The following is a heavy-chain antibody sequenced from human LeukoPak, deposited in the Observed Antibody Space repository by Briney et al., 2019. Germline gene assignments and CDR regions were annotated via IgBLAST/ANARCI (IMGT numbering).Heavy chain of an antibody. J-gene: IGHJ4*02. D-gene: IGHD3-10*01. CDR3: ARAYYGSGTSHFDS. CDR1: GFSFSIYS. CDR2: ISSSSSYI. Sequence: GGSPRLSCAASGFSFSIYSMNWVRQAPGKGLEWVSSISSSSSYIYYADSVKGRFTISRDNAKNSLYLQMDSLRAEGTAVYYCARAYYGSGTSHFDSWGQGTLVTVSS. V-gene: IGHV3-21*01.